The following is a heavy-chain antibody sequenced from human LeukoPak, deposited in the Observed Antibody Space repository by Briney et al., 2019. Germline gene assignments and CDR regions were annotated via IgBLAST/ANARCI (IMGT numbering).Heavy chain of an antibody. D-gene: IGHD6-6*01. Sequence: GASVKVSCKASGYTFTGYYMHWVRQAPGKGLEWMGGFDPEDGETIYAQKFQGRVTMTEDTSTDTAYMELSSLRSEDTAVYYCATGHSSSAYDAFDIWGQGTMVTVSS. CDR2: FDPEDGET. CDR1: GYTFTGYY. J-gene: IGHJ3*02. V-gene: IGHV1-24*01. CDR3: ATGHSSSAYDAFDI.